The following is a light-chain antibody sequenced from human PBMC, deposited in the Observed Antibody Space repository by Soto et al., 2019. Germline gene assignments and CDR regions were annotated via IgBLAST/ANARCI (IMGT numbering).Light chain of an antibody. J-gene: IGKJ1*01. CDR3: QQNNNWPGT. CDR1: QSVSSN. Sequence: EIVMTQSPATLSVSPGERATLSCRASQSVSSNLAWYQQKPGQAPRLLIYGASTRATGIPARFSGSGSGTEFTLTISSLQSEDFEVYYCQQNNNWPGTFGQGTKVEIK. CDR2: GAS. V-gene: IGKV3-15*01.